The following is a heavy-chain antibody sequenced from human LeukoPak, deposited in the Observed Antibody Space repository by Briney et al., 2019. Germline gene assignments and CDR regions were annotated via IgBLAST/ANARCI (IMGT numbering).Heavy chain of an antibody. V-gene: IGHV3-23*01. Sequence: PGGFLRLSCAASGFTFSSYAMSWVRQAPGKGLEWVSAISGSGGSTYYADSVKGRFTISRDNSKNTLYLQMNSLRAEDTAVYYCAKGVYYDSSRFDYWGQGTLVTVSS. CDR2: ISGSGGST. CDR3: AKGVYYDSSRFDY. CDR1: GFTFSSYA. D-gene: IGHD3-22*01. J-gene: IGHJ4*02.